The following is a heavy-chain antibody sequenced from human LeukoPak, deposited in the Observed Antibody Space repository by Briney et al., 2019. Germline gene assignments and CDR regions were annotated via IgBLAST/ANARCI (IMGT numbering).Heavy chain of an antibody. Sequence: GASVKVSCKVSGYTLTELSMHWVRQAPGKGLEWMGGFDPEDGETIYAQKFQGRVTMTEDTSTDTAYMELSSLRSEDTAVYYCATPQGVVSSGWYYFDYWGQGTLVTVSS. D-gene: IGHD6-19*01. CDR1: GYTLTELS. CDR3: ATPQGVVSSGWYYFDY. J-gene: IGHJ4*02. V-gene: IGHV1-24*01. CDR2: FDPEDGET.